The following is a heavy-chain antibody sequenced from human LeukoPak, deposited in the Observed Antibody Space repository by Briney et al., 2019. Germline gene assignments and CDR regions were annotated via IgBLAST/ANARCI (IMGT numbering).Heavy chain of an antibody. Sequence: SETLSLTCTVSGGSISGSSYYWGWIRQPPGKGLEWIGNMYYSGSTYYNPSPKSRVTISVDTSKNQFSLNLNSVTATETAVYYCATMGIEVAGGAFDYWGQGTLVTVSS. CDR1: GGSISGSSYY. CDR3: ATMGIEVAGGAFDY. V-gene: IGHV4-39*01. D-gene: IGHD6-19*01. CDR2: MYYSGST. J-gene: IGHJ4*02.